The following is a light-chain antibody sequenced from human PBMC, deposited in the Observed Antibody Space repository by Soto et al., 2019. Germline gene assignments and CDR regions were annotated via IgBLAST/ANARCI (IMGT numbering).Light chain of an antibody. CDR2: EVT. J-gene: IGLJ1*01. CDR1: TSDFGFYNY. CDR3: FSFTTTSTHV. Sequence: QSALTQPASVSGSPGQSITISCTGTTSDFGFYNYVSWYQHHPGKAPKLLIYEVTNRHSGVSNRFSGSKSGNTASLTISGLQAEDEADYCCFSFTTTSTHVFGTGTKVTVL. V-gene: IGLV2-14*01.